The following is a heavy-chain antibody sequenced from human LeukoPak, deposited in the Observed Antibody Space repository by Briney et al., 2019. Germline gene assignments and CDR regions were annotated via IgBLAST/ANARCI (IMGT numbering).Heavy chain of an antibody. D-gene: IGHD6-6*01. CDR2: INHSGST. CDR3: ARREYSSSSWAYYFDY. J-gene: IGHJ4*02. Sequence: PSETLSLTCTVSGDSISDINHYWSWIRQPPGKGLEWIGEINHSGSTNYNPSLKSRVTISVDTSKNQFSLKLSSVTAADTAVYYCARREYSSSSWAYYFDYWGQGTLVTVSS. CDR1: GDSISDINHY. V-gene: IGHV4-39*07.